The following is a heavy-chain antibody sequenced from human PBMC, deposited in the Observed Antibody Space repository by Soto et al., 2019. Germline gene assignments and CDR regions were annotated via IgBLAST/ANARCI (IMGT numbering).Heavy chain of an antibody. V-gene: IGHV3-7*01. D-gene: IGHD3-22*01. CDR2: IKQDESEK. CDR3: AREDYYDSSGLDY. J-gene: IGHJ4*02. CDR1: GFTFSTYF. Sequence: GGSLRLSCAASGFTFSTYFMSWVRQAPGKGLEWVANIKQDESEKFYVDSAKGRFTISRDNAKNSLYLQMNSLRAEDTAVYYCAREDYYDSSGLDYWGQGTLVTVSS.